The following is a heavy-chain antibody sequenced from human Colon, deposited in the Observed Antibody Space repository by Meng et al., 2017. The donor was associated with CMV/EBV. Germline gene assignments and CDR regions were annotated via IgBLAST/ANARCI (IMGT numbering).Heavy chain of an antibody. D-gene: IGHD1-1*01. Sequence: QVQLVLPGAGVKEPGASLLVSCRSSGYTFTSDGINWVRQAHGQGLEWMGWISGSTGYTNRAQKFQGRVTMTTDTSTSTAYLALTSLTSNDTAVYYCARGRPNWSGVLDYWGQGTLVTVSS. CDR3: ARGRPNWSGVLDY. CDR2: ISGSTGYT. J-gene: IGHJ4*02. V-gene: IGHV1-18*01. CDR1: GYTFTSDG.